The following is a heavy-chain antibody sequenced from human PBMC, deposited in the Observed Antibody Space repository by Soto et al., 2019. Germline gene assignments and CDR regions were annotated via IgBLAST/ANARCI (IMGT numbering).Heavy chain of an antibody. Sequence: ASVKVSCKASGYTFTGYYMHWVRQAPGQGLEWMGWINPNSGGTNYAQKFQGWVTMTRDTSISTAYMELSRLRSDDTAVYYCARGRWCSGGSCYYSGVFDIWGQGTMVTVSS. D-gene: IGHD2-15*01. V-gene: IGHV1-2*04. CDR1: GYTFTGYY. CDR2: INPNSGGT. J-gene: IGHJ3*02. CDR3: ARGRWCSGGSCYYSGVFDI.